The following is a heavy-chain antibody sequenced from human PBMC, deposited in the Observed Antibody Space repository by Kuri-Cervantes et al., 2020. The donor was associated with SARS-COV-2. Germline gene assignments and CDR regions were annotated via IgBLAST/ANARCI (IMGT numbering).Heavy chain of an antibody. CDR1: GYSFTSYW. J-gene: IGHJ4*02. V-gene: IGHV5-51*01. Sequence: GESLKISCKGSGYSFTSYWIGWVRQMPGKGLEWMGIIYPGDSDTRYSPSFQGQVTISADKSISTAYLQRSSLKASDTAMYYCARQSADCSSTSCYIDYWGQGTLVTVSS. D-gene: IGHD2-2*02. CDR3: ARQSADCSSTSCYIDY. CDR2: IYPGDSDT.